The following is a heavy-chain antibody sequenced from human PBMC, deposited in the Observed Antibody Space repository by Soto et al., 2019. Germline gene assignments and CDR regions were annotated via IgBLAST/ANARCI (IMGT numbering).Heavy chain of an antibody. J-gene: IGHJ4*02. Sequence: SGPTLVNPTQTLTLTCTFSGFSLSTSGMRVSWIRQPPGKALEWLARIDWDDDKFYSTSLKTRLTISKDTSKNQVVLTMTNMDPVDTATYYCARSMYSSGWYVSDYWGQGTLVTVSS. V-gene: IGHV2-70*04. CDR2: IDWDDDK. D-gene: IGHD6-19*01. CDR3: ARSMYSSGWYVSDY. CDR1: GFSLSTSGMR.